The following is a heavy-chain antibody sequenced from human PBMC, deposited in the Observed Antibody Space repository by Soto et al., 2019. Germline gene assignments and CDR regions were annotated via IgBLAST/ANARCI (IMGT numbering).Heavy chain of an antibody. V-gene: IGHV3-30-3*01. CDR1: GFTFSSYA. D-gene: IGHD2-2*02. CDR2: ISYDGSNK. Sequence: PGGSLRLSCAASGFTFSSYAMHWVRQAPGKGLEWVAVISYDGSNKYYADSVKGRFTIPRDNSKNTLYLQMNSLRAEDTAVYYCARDVVIPAAIPFDYWGQGTLVTVSS. J-gene: IGHJ4*02. CDR3: ARDVVIPAAIPFDY.